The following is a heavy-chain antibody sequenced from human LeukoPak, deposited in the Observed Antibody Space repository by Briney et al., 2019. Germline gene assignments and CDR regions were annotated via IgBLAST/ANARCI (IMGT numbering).Heavy chain of an antibody. J-gene: IGHJ4*02. Sequence: GGSLRLSCAASGSGFIFSNYGMRWVRQAPGKGLEWVSAISGTGASTFYADSVKGRCIVSRDNSKNTLYLQMNSLRAEDTAVYYCAKDGPDSSGYYRSFQGIFRYWGQGTLVTVSS. D-gene: IGHD3-22*01. CDR1: GSGFIFSNYG. CDR2: ISGTGAST. V-gene: IGHV3-23*01. CDR3: AKDGPDSSGYYRSFQGIFRY.